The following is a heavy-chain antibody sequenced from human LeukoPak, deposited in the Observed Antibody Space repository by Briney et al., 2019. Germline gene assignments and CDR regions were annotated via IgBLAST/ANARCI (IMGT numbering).Heavy chain of an antibody. J-gene: IGHJ4*02. CDR1: GFTFTTYA. CDR2: ISGDGYST. CDR3: AKRSGSPRPEYFDY. Sequence: GGSLRLSCAASGFTFTTYAVHWVRQAPGMGLEWVSGISGDGYSTYYADSVKGRFTISRDNSKNTVYLQVNSLRDEDTAVYYCAKRSGSPRPEYFDYWGQGTRVTVSS. D-gene: IGHD1-14*01. V-gene: IGHV3-23*01.